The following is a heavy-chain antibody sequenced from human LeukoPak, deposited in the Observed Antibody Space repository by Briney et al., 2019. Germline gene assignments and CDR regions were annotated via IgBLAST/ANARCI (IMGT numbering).Heavy chain of an antibody. V-gene: IGHV1-69*04. CDR2: IIPILGIA. Sequence: GASVKVSCKASGGTFSSYAISWVRQAPGQGLVWMGRIIPILGIANYAQKFQGRVTITADKSTSTAYMELSSLRSEDTAVYYCAREGGWSPWYFDYWGQGTLVTVSS. CDR1: GGTFSSYA. J-gene: IGHJ4*02. D-gene: IGHD6-19*01. CDR3: AREGGWSPWYFDY.